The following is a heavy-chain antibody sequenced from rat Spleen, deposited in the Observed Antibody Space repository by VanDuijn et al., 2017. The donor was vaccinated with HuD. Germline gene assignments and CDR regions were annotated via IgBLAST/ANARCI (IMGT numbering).Heavy chain of an antibody. D-gene: IGHD1-7*01. J-gene: IGHJ2*01. CDR3: ARGMTVFDY. CDR1: GFTFSDYY. V-gene: IGHV5-29*01. Sequence: EVQLVESDGGLVQPGRSLKLSCAASGFTFSDYYMAWVRQAPTKGLEWVATISYDGSSTYYRDSVKGRFTISRDNAKSTLYLQMDSLRSEDTATYYCARGMTVFDYWGQGVMVTVSS. CDR2: ISYDGSST.